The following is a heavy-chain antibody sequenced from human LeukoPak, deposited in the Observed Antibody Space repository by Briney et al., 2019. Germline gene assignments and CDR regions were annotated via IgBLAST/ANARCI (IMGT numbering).Heavy chain of an antibody. V-gene: IGHV1-46*01. J-gene: IGHJ6*03. CDR3: ARRGYEGVYYYMDV. Sequence: GAAVKVSCKTSGYTFTGYYMHWVRQAPGQGLEWMGLINPTGGSTGYAQKFQGRVTMTRDMSTSTDYMELRSLRSDDTAVYYCARRGYEGVYYYMDVWGKGTTVTVSS. D-gene: IGHD3-10*01. CDR1: GYTFTGYY. CDR2: INPTGGST.